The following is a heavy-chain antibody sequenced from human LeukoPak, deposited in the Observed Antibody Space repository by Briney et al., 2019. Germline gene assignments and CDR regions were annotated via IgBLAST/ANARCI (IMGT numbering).Heavy chain of an antibody. Sequence: GGSLRLSCAASGFTFSSYGMHWVRQAPGKGLEWVAVISYDGSNKYYADSAKGRFTISRDNSKNTLYLQMNSLRAEDTAVYYCAKEGSNGDFDYWGQGTLVTVSS. CDR1: GFTFSSYG. CDR3: AKEGSNGDFDY. V-gene: IGHV3-30*18. CDR2: ISYDGSNK. J-gene: IGHJ4*02. D-gene: IGHD1-26*01.